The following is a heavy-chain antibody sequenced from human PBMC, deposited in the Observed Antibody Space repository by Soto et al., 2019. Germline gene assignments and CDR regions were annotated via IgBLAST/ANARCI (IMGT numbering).Heavy chain of an antibody. CDR1: GGTFSSYA. CDR2: IIPILVIA. Sequence: SVKVSCKASGGTFSSYAISWVRQAPGQGLEWMGRIIPILVIANYAQKFQGRVTITADKSTSTAYMELSSLRSEDTAVYYCARSNDYSNYDTDCWGQGTLVTVSS. D-gene: IGHD4-4*01. J-gene: IGHJ4*02. CDR3: ARSNDYSNYDTDC. V-gene: IGHV1-69*04.